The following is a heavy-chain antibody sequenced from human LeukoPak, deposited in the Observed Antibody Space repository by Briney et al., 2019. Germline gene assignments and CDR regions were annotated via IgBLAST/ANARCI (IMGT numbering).Heavy chain of an antibody. Sequence: GASVKVSCKASGYTFTSYDINWVRQATGQGLEWMGWMNPNSGNTGYAQKFQGRVTITRNTSISTAYMGLSSLRSEDTAVYYCARGNLQLLIDIWGQGTMVTVSS. J-gene: IGHJ3*02. V-gene: IGHV1-8*03. CDR3: ARGNLQLLIDI. D-gene: IGHD2-2*01. CDR1: GYTFTSYD. CDR2: MNPNSGNT.